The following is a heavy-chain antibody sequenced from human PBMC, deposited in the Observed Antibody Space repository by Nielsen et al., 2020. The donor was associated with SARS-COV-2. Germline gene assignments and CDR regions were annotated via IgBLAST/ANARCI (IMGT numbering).Heavy chain of an antibody. CDR3: ARVGFYGDPEYLDY. V-gene: IGHV3-7*01. D-gene: IGHD4-17*01. Sequence: GESLKISCVVSGFNIRGYWMTWVRQAPGEGLEWVGNIKLDGSEKYYVDSVKGRFTISRDNARNTLYLQMNSLRVEDTAVYYCARVGFYGDPEYLDYWGPGTLVTVSS. CDR1: GFNIRGYW. J-gene: IGHJ4*02. CDR2: IKLDGSEK.